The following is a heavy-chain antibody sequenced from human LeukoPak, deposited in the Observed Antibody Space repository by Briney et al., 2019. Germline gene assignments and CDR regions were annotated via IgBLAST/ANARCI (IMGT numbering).Heavy chain of an antibody. Sequence: PSETLSLTCAVYGGSFSGYYWSWIRQPPGKGLEWIGEINHSGSTYYNPSLKSRVTISVDRSKNQFSLKLSSVTAADTAVYYCARGRVGGYDPGPHSWFDPWGQGTLVTVSS. D-gene: IGHD5-12*01. V-gene: IGHV4-34*01. CDR2: INHSGST. CDR3: ARGRVGGYDPGPHSWFDP. J-gene: IGHJ5*02. CDR1: GGSFSGYY.